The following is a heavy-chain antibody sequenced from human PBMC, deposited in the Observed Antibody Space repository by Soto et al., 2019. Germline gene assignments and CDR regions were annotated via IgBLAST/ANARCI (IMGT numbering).Heavy chain of an antibody. D-gene: IGHD2-2*01. Sequence: QVQLVESGGGVVQPGRSLRLSCAASGFTFSSYAMHWVRQAPGKGLEWVAVISYDGSNKYYADSVKGRFTISRDNSKNTLYLQMNSLRAEDTAVYYCASVGCISTSCYARYYYYGMDVWGQGTTVTVSS. V-gene: IGHV3-30-3*01. CDR3: ASVGCISTSCYARYYYYGMDV. CDR1: GFTFSSYA. CDR2: ISYDGSNK. J-gene: IGHJ6*02.